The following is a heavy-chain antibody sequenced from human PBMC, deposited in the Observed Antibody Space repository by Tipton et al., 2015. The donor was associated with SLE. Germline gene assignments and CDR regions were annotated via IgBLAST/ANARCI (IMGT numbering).Heavy chain of an antibody. J-gene: IGHJ4*02. D-gene: IGHD5-12*01. Sequence: LRLSCAVYGESFSGYYWTWIRQPPGKGLEWIGEVDPSGSTNYNPSLRSRVTISIDTSKNQFSLKLSSVTAADTAVYYCARALVATIPFDYWGQGTLVTVSS. CDR2: VDPSGST. CDR1: GESFSGYY. CDR3: ARALVATIPFDY. V-gene: IGHV4-34*01.